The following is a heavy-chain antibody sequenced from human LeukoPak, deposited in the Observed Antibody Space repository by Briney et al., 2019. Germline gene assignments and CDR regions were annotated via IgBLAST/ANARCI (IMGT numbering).Heavy chain of an antibody. CDR3: ARDRVVYDFWSGYYNFHKNWFDS. D-gene: IGHD3-3*01. Sequence: ASVKVSCKASGYTFTSYAMNWVRQAPGQGLEWMGWINTNTGNPTYAQGFTGRFVFSLDSSVSTAYLQISSLKAEDTAVYYCARDRVVYDFWSGYYNFHKNWFDSWGQGTLVTVSS. J-gene: IGHJ5*01. V-gene: IGHV7-4-1*02. CDR1: GYTFTSYA. CDR2: INTNTGNP.